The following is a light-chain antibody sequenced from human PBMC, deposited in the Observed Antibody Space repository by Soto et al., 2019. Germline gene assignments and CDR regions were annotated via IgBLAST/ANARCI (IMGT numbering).Light chain of an antibody. J-gene: IGKJ4*01. V-gene: IGKV3-15*01. CDR2: VAS. CDR3: QQYNVCHFT. Sequence: EIVMTQSPATLSVSPGERATLSCRASQSVSSNLAWYQQKPGQTPELLIYVASTRATGIPARFSGSGSGTEFTLTISSLESEDFAVYYCQQYNVCHFTFGGGTKLEFK. CDR1: QSVSSN.